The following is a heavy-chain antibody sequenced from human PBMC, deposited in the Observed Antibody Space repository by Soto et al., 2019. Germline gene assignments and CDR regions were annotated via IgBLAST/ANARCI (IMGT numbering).Heavy chain of an antibody. V-gene: IGHV3-30*11. Sequence: CAASRERLLIYAIHVFRQSTFKWLEWVAVISYDGSNKYYADSVKGRFTISRDNSKNTLYLQMNSLRAEDTAVYYCARDLGYYYDSSGYPGSFDYWGQGTLVTVSS. CDR1: RERLLIYA. CDR3: ARDLGYYYDSSGYPGSFDY. D-gene: IGHD3-22*01. CDR2: ISYDGSNK. J-gene: IGHJ4*02.